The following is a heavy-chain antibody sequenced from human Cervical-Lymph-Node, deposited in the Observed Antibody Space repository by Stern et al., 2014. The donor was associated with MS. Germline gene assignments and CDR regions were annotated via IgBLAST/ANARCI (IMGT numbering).Heavy chain of an antibody. J-gene: IGHJ4*02. CDR2: ISYDGRYK. CDR3: AKGGSGSYLD. CDR1: GFVFRRYA. D-gene: IGHD1-26*01. Sequence: VQLVESGGGVVQPGRSLRLSCAASGFVFRRYALHWVGQAPGTGREWVALISYDGRYKYYTYSVKGRFTVSRDNSNNTVDLEMNSLRLEDTAVYYCAKGGSGSYLDWGQGSLVTVSS. V-gene: IGHV3-30*04.